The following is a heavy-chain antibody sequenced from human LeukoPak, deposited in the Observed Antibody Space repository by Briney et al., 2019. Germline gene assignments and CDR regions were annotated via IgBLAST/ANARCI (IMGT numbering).Heavy chain of an antibody. J-gene: IGHJ6*03. CDR3: TTDRITTPFGYYYYYMDV. D-gene: IGHD1-20*01. CDR1: GFTFSNAW. Sequence: GGSLRLSCAASGFTFSNAWMSWVRQAPGKGLEWVGRIKSKTDGGTTDYAAPVKGRFTISRDDSKNTLYLQMNSLKTEDTAVYYCTTDRITTPFGYYYYYMDVWGKGTTVTVSS. V-gene: IGHV3-15*01. CDR2: IKSKTDGGTT.